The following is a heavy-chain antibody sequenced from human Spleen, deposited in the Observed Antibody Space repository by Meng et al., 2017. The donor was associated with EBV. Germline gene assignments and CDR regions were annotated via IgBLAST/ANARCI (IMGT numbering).Heavy chain of an antibody. CDR1: GYTFTNNA. V-gene: IGHV1-3*01. CDR2: INAGNGYT. Sequence: QVQLVQSGAEVKKPGASVKVSCKASGYTFTNNALHWVRQAPGQRLEWMGWINAGNGYTKYSQKFHVRVTITSDTSASTGYMELTSLRSEDTALYSCVTAELVPYFDYWGQGTLVTVFS. CDR3: VTAELVPYFDY. D-gene: IGHD1-26*01. J-gene: IGHJ4*02.